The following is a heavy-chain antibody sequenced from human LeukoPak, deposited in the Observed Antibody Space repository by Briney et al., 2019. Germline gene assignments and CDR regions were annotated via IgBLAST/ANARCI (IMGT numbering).Heavy chain of an antibody. J-gene: IGHJ4*02. CDR2: INHSGST. Sequence: PSETLSLTCAVYGGSFSGYYWSWIRQPPGKGLEWIGEINHSGSTNYNPSLKSRLTISVDTSKNQVSLKLSSVTAADTAVYYCATYSSSWYVDYWGQGTLVTVSS. D-gene: IGHD6-13*01. CDR3: ATYSSSWYVDY. V-gene: IGHV4-34*01. CDR1: GGSFSGYY.